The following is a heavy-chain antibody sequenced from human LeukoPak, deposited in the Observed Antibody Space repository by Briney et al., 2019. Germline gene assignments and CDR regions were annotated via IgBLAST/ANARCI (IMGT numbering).Heavy chain of an antibody. D-gene: IGHD6-19*01. J-gene: IGHJ4*02. CDR3: ARGTVAGTELDY. Sequence: GGSLRLSCAASGFTFSSYWMHWVRQAPGKGLVWVSRINSDGSSTSYADSVKGRFTTSRDNAKNTLYLQMNSLRAEDTAVYYCARGTVAGTELDYWGQGTLVTVSS. CDR2: INSDGSST. V-gene: IGHV3-74*01. CDR1: GFTFSSYW.